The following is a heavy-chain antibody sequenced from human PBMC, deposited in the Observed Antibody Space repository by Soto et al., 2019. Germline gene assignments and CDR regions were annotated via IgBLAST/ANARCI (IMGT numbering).Heavy chain of an antibody. CDR2: IIPILGIA. CDR1: GGTFSSYA. V-gene: IGHV1-69*10. J-gene: IGHJ3*02. D-gene: IGHD2-21*02. Sequence: ASVKVSCKASGGTFSSYAISWVRQAPGQGLEWMGGIIPILGIANYAQKFQGRVTITADKSTSTAYMELSSLRSEDTAVYYCSRGRGATYCGGDCYAFDIWGQGTMVTVSS. CDR3: SRGRGATYCGGDCYAFDI.